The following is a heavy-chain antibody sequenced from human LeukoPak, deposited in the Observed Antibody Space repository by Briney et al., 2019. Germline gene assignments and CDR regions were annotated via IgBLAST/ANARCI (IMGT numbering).Heavy chain of an antibody. Sequence: GGSLRLSCAASGFIFSDYAMNWVRQAQGKGLEWISYISSSTTTIYYADSVEGRFTISRDNAKSSLFLQMNSLRAEDTAVYYCASGYDFSSGSKRGFDNWGQGTRVTVSS. V-gene: IGHV3-48*01. CDR1: GFIFSDYA. J-gene: IGHJ4*02. D-gene: IGHD3-3*01. CDR2: ISSSTTTI. CDR3: ASGYDFSSGSKRGFDN.